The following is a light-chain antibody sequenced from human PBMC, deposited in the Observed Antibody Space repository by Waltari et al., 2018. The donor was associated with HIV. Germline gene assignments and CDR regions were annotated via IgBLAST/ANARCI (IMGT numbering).Light chain of an antibody. CDR3: GSWVSSLSAMV. CDR1: SSNIGKSY. V-gene: IGLV1-51*01. CDR2: DND. J-gene: IGLJ2*01. Sequence: QSVLTQPPSVSAAPGQKVTISCSGSSSNIGKSYVSWYQQVPEPAPKPPIYDNDKRPSGFPDRVSGSKSGTSATRAITGLQTGDDADYYCGSWVSSLSAMVFGGGTKLTVL.